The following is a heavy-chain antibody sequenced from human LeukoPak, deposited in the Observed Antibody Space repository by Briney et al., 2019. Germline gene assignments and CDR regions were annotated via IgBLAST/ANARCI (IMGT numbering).Heavy chain of an antibody. CDR3: TTGIAAAGTEDY. V-gene: IGHV3-15*01. J-gene: IGHJ4*02. Sequence: KSGGSLRLSCAASGFTFSNYVMSWVRQAPGKELEWVGRIKSKTDGGTTDYAAPVKGRFTISRDDSKNTLYLQMNSLKTEDTAVYYCTTGIAAAGTEDYWGQGTLVTVSS. CDR2: IKSKTDGGTT. CDR1: GFTFSNYV. D-gene: IGHD6-13*01.